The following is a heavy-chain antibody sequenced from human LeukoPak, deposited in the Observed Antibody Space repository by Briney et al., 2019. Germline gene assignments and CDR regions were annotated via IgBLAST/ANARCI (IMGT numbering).Heavy chain of an antibody. CDR2: INTDGSST. J-gene: IGHJ4*02. Sequence: GGSLRLSCASSGFTFSAYWMHWVRQAPGKGLVWVSRINTDGSSTTYADSVKGRFTISRDNAKNTLYLQMNSLRVEDTAVYYCARGRNTSSWYYFDYWGQGALVTVSS. V-gene: IGHV3-74*01. CDR1: GFTFSAYW. CDR3: ARGRNTSSWYYFDY. D-gene: IGHD6-13*01.